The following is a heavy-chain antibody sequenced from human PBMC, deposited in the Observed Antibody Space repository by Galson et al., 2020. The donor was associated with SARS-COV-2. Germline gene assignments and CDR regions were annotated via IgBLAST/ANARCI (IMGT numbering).Heavy chain of an antibody. D-gene: IGHD3-9*01. CDR2: ITPFNGNT. Sequence: ASVKVSCKASGYTFTYRYLHWVRQAPGQALEWMGWITPFNGNTNYAQKFQDRVTITRDRSMSTAYMELSSLRSEDTAMYYCALPYYDILTGYFDDAFDIWGQGTMVTVSS. CDR1: GYTFTYRY. V-gene: IGHV1-45*02. J-gene: IGHJ3*02. CDR3: ALPYYDILTGYFDDAFDI.